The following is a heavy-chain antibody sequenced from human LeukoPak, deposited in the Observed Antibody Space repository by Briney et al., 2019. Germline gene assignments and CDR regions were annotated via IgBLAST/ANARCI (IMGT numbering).Heavy chain of an antibody. CDR1: GFTVSSNY. CDR2: IYSGGST. Sequence: PGGSLRLSCAASGFTVSSNYMSWVRQAPGKGLEWVSVIYSGGSTYYADSVKGRFTISRDNAKNSLYLQMNSLRAEDTAVYYCARATSSSGLGYWGQGTLVTVSS. J-gene: IGHJ4*02. D-gene: IGHD6-13*01. V-gene: IGHV3-66*01. CDR3: ARATSSSGLGY.